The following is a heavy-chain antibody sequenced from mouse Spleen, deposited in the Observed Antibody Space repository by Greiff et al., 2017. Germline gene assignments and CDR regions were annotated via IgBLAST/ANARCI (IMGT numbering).Heavy chain of an antibody. CDR3: ARGTTVVAGFDY. D-gene: IGHD1-1*01. J-gene: IGHJ2*01. CDR1: GYTFTSYW. V-gene: IGHV1-50*01. Sequence: VQLQQPGAELVKPGASVKLSCKASGYTFTSYWMQWVKQRPGQGLEWIGEIDPSDSYTNYNQKFKGKATLTVDTSSSTAYMQLSSLTSEDSAVYYCARGTTVVAGFDYWGQGTTLTVSS. CDR2: IDPSDSYT.